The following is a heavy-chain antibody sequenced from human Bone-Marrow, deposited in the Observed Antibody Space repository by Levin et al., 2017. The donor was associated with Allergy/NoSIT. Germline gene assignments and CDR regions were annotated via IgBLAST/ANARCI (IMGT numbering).Heavy chain of an antibody. Sequence: GESLKISCAASGFTFSSYAMSWVRQAPGKGLEWVSAISGSGGSTYYADSVKGRFTISRDNSKNTLYLQMNSLRAEDTAVYYCAKASGSYYDPALCDYWGQGTLVTVSS. CDR2: ISGSGGST. CDR3: AKASGSYYDPALCDY. D-gene: IGHD1-26*01. V-gene: IGHV3-23*01. J-gene: IGHJ4*02. CDR1: GFTFSSYA.